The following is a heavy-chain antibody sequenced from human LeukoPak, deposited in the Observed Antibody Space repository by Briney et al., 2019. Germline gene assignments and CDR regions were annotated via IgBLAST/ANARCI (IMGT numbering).Heavy chain of an antibody. J-gene: IGHJ6*02. CDR2: INHSGST. Sequence: PSETLSLTCAVYGGSLSSYFWSWIRQPPGKGLEWIGEINHSGSTNYNPSLKSRVTISVDTSKNQFSLKLSSVTAADTAVYYCARLGGDYHVNYNMDVWGQGTTVTVSS. D-gene: IGHD4-17*01. CDR1: GGSLSSYF. V-gene: IGHV4-34*01. CDR3: ARLGGDYHVNYNMDV.